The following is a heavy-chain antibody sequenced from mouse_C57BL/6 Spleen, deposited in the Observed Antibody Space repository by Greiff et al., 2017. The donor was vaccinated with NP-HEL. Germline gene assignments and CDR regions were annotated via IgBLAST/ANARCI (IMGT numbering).Heavy chain of an antibody. V-gene: IGHV1-72*01. CDR1: GYTFTSYW. Sequence: QVQLQQPGAELVKPGASVKLSCKASGYTFTSYWMHWVKQRPGRGLEWIGRIDPNSGGTKYNEKFKSKATLTVDKPSSTAYMQLSSLTSEDSAVYYCARRFITTVVDYWYFDVWGTGTTVTVSS. D-gene: IGHD1-1*01. CDR2: IDPNSGGT. J-gene: IGHJ1*03. CDR3: ARRFITTVVDYWYFDV.